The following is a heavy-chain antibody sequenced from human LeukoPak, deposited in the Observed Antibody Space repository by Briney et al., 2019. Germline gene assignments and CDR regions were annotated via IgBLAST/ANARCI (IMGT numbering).Heavy chain of an antibody. Sequence: EASVKVSFKASGYTFTGYYMHWVRQAPGQGLEWVGWINPNSGGTNYAQKFQGRVTMTRDTSISTAYMELSRLRSDDTAVYYCASVVAHGYYLSRWNYFDYWGQGTLVTVSS. CDR1: GYTFTGYY. CDR3: ASVVAHGYYLSRWNYFDY. CDR2: INPNSGGT. D-gene: IGHD3-22*01. J-gene: IGHJ4*02. V-gene: IGHV1-2*02.